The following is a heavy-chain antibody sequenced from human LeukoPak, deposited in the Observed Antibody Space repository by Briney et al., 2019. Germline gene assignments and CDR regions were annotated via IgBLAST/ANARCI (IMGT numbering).Heavy chain of an antibody. J-gene: IGHJ4*02. CDR2: VYHGGNT. Sequence: SETLSLTCTVSGYSISSGYYWGWIRQPPGKGLEWIGNVYHGGNTYYNPSLKSRVTLSVDTSKNQFSLKVTSMTAADTAVYFCARRKDYHFDYWGQGTLVTVPS. D-gene: IGHD4-11*01. V-gene: IGHV4-38-2*02. CDR3: ARRKDYHFDY. CDR1: GYSISSGYY.